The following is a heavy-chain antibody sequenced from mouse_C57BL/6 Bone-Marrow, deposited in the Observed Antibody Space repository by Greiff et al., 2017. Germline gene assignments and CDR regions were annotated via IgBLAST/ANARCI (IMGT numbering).Heavy chain of an antibody. Sequence: QVQLQQPGAELVRPGTSVKLSCKASGYTFTSYWMHWVKQRPGQGLEWIGVIDPSDSYTNYNQKFKGKATLTVDPSSSTAYMQLSSLTSEDSAVYYCARKEEYYYGSSYNYAMDYWGQGTSGTVAS. D-gene: IGHD1-1*01. CDR1: GYTFTSYW. V-gene: IGHV1-59*01. CDR2: IDPSDSYT. CDR3: ARKEEYYYGSSYNYAMDY. J-gene: IGHJ4*01.